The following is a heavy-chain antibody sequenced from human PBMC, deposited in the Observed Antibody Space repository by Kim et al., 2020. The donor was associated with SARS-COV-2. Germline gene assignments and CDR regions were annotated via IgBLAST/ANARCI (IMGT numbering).Heavy chain of an antibody. V-gene: IGHV1-3*01. CDR2: INAGNGNT. CDR3: ARSGSGSYYNPGNYYYYGMDV. Sequence: ASVKVSCKASGYTFTSYAMHWVRQAPGQRLEWMGWINAGNGNTKYSQKFQGRVTITRDTSASTAYMELSSLRSEDTAVYYCARSGSGSYYNPGNYYYYGMDVWGQGTTVTVSS. D-gene: IGHD3-10*01. J-gene: IGHJ6*02. CDR1: GYTFTSYA.